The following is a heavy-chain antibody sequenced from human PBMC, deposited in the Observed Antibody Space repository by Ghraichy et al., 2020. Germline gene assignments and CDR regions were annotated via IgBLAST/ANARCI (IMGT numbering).Heavy chain of an antibody. D-gene: IGHD1-26*01. CDR1: GFTVSSNY. J-gene: IGHJ3*02. CDR2: IYSGGST. V-gene: IGHV3-53*04. Sequence: GGSLRLSCAASGFTVSSNYMSWVRQAPGKGLEWVSVIYSGGSTYYADSVKGRFTISRHNSKNTLYLQMNSLRAEDTAVYYCARGVYGHIVGASDAFDIWGQGTMVTVSS. CDR3: ARGVYGHIVGASDAFDI.